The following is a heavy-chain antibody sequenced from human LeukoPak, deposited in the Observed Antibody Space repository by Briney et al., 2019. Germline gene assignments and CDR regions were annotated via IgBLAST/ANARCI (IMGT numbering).Heavy chain of an antibody. D-gene: IGHD2-21*02. CDR3: AKGLCGGDCYGDYYYGMDV. CDR1: GFTFSSYS. V-gene: IGHV3-30*02. CDR2: IRYDGSNK. Sequence: PGGSRRLSCAASGFTFSSYSMNWVRQAPGKGLEWVAFIRYDGSNKYYADSVKGRFTISRDNSKNTLYLQMNSLRAEDTALYYCAKGLCGGDCYGDYYYGMDVWGQGTTVTVSS. J-gene: IGHJ6*02.